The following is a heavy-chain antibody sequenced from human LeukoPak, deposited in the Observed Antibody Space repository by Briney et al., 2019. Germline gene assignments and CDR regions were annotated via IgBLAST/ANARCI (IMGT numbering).Heavy chain of an antibody. Sequence: SETLSLTCTVSGGSISSYYWSWIRQPAGKGLEWIGRIYTSGSTNYNPSLKSRVTISVDTSKNQFSLKLNSVTATDTAVYYCARPPYCSSTSCYRAFDIWGQGTMVTVSS. CDR2: IYTSGST. CDR1: GGSISSYY. CDR3: ARPPYCSSTSCYRAFDI. D-gene: IGHD2-2*01. V-gene: IGHV4-4*07. J-gene: IGHJ3*02.